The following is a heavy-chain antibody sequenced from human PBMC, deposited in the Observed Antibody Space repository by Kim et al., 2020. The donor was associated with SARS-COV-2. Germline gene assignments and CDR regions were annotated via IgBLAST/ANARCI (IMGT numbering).Heavy chain of an antibody. CDR1: GGSISSGGYS. J-gene: IGHJ5*02. CDR2: IYHSGST. V-gene: IGHV4-30-2*01. Sequence: SETLSLTCAVSGGSISSGGYSWSWIRQPPGKGLEWIGYIYHSGSTYYNPSLKSRVTISVDRSKNQFSLKLSSVTAADTAVYYCARAGGQLCGWFDPWGQGTLVTVSS. D-gene: IGHD5-18*01. CDR3: ARAGGQLCGWFDP.